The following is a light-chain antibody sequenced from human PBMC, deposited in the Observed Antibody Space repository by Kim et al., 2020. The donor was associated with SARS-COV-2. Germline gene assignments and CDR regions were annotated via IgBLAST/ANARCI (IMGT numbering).Light chain of an antibody. CDR3: AAWDDSLSGWV. CDR1: SSNIGSNY. Sequence: ELTQPPSASGTPGQRVTISCSGSSSNIGSNYVYWYQQLPGTAPKLLIYRNNQRPSGVPDRFSGSKSGTAASLAISGLRSEDEADYYCAAWDDSLSGWVFGGGTQLTVL. V-gene: IGLV1-47*01. J-gene: IGLJ3*02. CDR2: RNN.